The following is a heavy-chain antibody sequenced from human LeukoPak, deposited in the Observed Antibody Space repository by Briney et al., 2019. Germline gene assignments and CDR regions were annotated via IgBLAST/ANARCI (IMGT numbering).Heavy chain of an antibody. D-gene: IGHD3-10*01. J-gene: IGHJ5*02. CDR2: ISGSGYST. Sequence: GGSLRLSCAASGFTFSSYEMNWVRQAPGKGLEWVSVISGSGYSTNYADSVKGRFTISRDNSKNTLYLQMNSLRAEDTAVYYCAKTPGGSGPWWFDPWGQGTLVTVSS. V-gene: IGHV3-23*01. CDR3: AKTPGGSGPWWFDP. CDR1: GFTFSSYE.